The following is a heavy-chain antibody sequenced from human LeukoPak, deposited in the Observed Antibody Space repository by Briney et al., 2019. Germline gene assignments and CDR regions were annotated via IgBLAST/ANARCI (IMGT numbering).Heavy chain of an antibody. D-gene: IGHD1-1*01. CDR1: GGTFSSSG. CDR3: TRGAFNYNDGYYHGMDI. V-gene: IGHV1-69*06. J-gene: IGHJ6*04. Sequence: SVKVSCKASGGTFSSSGINWVRQAPGQGLEWVGGIIPIFDTPNYAHKFQGRVTITADKSTSTAYMELSSLRSEDTAVYYCTRGAFNYNDGYYHGMDIWGKGTTVTVSS. CDR2: IIPIFDTP.